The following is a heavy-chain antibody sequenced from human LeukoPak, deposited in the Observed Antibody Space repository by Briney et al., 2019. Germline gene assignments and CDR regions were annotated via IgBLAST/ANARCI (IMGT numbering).Heavy chain of an antibody. D-gene: IGHD6-13*01. CDR2: IYYSGST. CDR3: ARRLTGYSSSWYSGYWYFDL. Sequence: PSETLSLTCTVSGGSISSYYWSWIRQPPGKGLEWIGYIYYSGSTNYNPPLKSRVTISVDTSKNQFSLKLSSVTAADTAVYYCARRLTGYSSSWYSGYWYFDLWGRGTLVTVSS. J-gene: IGHJ2*01. V-gene: IGHV4-59*08. CDR1: GGSISSYY.